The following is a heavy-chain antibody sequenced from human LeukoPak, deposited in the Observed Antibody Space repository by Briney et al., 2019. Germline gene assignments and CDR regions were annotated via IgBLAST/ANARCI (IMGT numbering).Heavy chain of an antibody. D-gene: IGHD2-15*01. Sequence: PGMSLRLSCATSGFTFSSYGIHWVRQAPGKGLEWVAVIWYDGSNKYYADSVKGRFTISRDNSKNTLYLQMHTLRVEDTAVYYCAREGDIAVTKYYFDYWGQGTLVTVSS. J-gene: IGHJ4*02. CDR1: GFTFSSYG. CDR3: AREGDIAVTKYYFDY. V-gene: IGHV3-33*01. CDR2: IWYDGSNK.